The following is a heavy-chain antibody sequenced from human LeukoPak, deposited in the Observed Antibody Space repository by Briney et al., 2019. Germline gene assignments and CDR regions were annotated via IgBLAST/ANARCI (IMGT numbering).Heavy chain of an antibody. J-gene: IGHJ5*02. Sequence: SQTLSLTCAISGDSVSGGSAGWNWIRQSPSRGLEWLGRIYYRSKWYSDYAISVKSRITINPDTSRNQFSLQLNSVTHDDTAVYYCTGGGLVRGSLHWFDPWGQGTLVTVSS. CDR1: GDSVSGGSAG. CDR3: TGGGLVRGSLHWFDP. D-gene: IGHD3-10*01. V-gene: IGHV6-1*01. CDR2: IYYRSKWYS.